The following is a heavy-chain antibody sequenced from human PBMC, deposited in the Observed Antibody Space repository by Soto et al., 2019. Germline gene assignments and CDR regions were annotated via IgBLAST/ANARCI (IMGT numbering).Heavy chain of an antibody. CDR1: GFTFSSYA. CDR3: AKDQFVVEQTYGYYGMDV. D-gene: IGHD2-21*01. V-gene: IGHV3-23*01. Sequence: GGSLRLSCAASGFTFSSYAMSWVRQAPGKGLEWVSAISGSGGSTYYADSVKGRFTISRDNSKNTLYLQMNSLRAEDTAVYYCAKDQFVVEQTYGYYGMDVWGQGTTVTVSS. CDR2: ISGSGGST. J-gene: IGHJ6*02.